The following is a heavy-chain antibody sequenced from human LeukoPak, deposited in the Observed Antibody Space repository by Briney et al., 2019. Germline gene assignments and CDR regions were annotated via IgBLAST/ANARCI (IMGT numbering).Heavy chain of an antibody. D-gene: IGHD4-17*01. J-gene: IGHJ4*02. CDR1: GFTFSSYA. CDR2: ISGSGGST. CDR3: AKDDYGDYFDY. Sequence: GGSLRLSCAASGFTFSSYAMSWVRQAPGKGLEWVSAISGSGGSTYYAGSVKGRFTISRDNSKNTLYLHMNSLRAEDTAVYYCAKDDYGDYFDYWGQGTLVTVSS. V-gene: IGHV3-23*01.